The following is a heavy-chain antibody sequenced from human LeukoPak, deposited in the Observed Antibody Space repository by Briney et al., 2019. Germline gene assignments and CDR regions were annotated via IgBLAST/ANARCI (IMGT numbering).Heavy chain of an antibody. CDR1: GFTSTDHY. D-gene: IGHD2/OR15-2a*01. CDR2: IGPHSTFT. J-gene: IGHJ4*02. CDR3: VREGEGPLSKDFDY. Sequence: ASMKVSCKSSGFTSTDHYIHWVRQGPGQGLEWMGYIGPHSTFTSSPQEFQGRVTMTRDASMSTAYMELTRLTSDDTAVYYCVREGEGPLSKDFDYWGQGTLVTVSS. V-gene: IGHV1-2*02.